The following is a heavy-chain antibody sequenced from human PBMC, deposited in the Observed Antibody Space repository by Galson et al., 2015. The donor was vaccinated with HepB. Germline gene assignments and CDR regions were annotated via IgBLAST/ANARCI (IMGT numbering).Heavy chain of an antibody. Sequence: CAISGDSVSSNTAGWSWVRQSPSRGLEWLGRTYYKSKWNNDYAVSVKSRIAINPDTSKNQFSLQLNSVTPEDTAVYYCAREPYGSGSADHWFDPWGQGILVTVSS. D-gene: IGHD3-10*01. V-gene: IGHV6-1*01. CDR3: AREPYGSGSADHWFDP. J-gene: IGHJ5*02. CDR1: GDSVSSNTAG. CDR2: TYYKSKWNN.